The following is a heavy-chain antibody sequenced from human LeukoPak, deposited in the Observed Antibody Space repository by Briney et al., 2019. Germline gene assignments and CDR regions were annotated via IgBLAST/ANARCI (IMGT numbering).Heavy chain of an antibody. Sequence: GGSLRLSCEASGFTFSSYWMTWVRQAPGKGLEWVANIKADGSEKHYVDSVKGRFTISRDNAKNSLYLQMNSLRAEDTAVYYCARLAAGSVAGDYWGQGTLVTVSS. CDR3: ARLAAGSVAGDY. V-gene: IGHV3-7*01. J-gene: IGHJ4*02. D-gene: IGHD6-19*01. CDR1: GFTFSSYW. CDR2: IKADGSEK.